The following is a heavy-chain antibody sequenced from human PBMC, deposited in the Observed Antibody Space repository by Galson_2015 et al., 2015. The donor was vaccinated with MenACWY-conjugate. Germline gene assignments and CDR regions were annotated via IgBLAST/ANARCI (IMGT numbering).Heavy chain of an antibody. J-gene: IGHJ3*02. CDR3: ARSPCGGDCYFAFDI. CDR2: ISAYNGDT. D-gene: IGHD2-21*02. CDR1: GYIFTSYG. Sequence: SVKVSCKASGYIFTSYGVSWVRQAPGQGLEWVGWISAYNGDTKYVQKFQDRVTMTRDPSTSTAYMELSSLRSEDTAVYYCARSPCGGDCYFAFDIWGQGTMVTVSS. V-gene: IGHV1-18*01.